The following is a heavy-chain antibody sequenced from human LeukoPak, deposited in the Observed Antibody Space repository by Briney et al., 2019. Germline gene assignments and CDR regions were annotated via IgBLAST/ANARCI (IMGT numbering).Heavy chain of an antibody. CDR2: INPNSGGT. V-gene: IGHV1-2*02. Sequence: GASVKVSCKASGYTFTGYYMHWVRQAPGQGLEWMGWINPNSGGTNYAQKFQGRVTMTRDTSISTAYMELSRLRSDDTAVYYCARDFLGYDSSGYYDDAFDIWGQGTMVTASS. J-gene: IGHJ3*02. CDR3: ARDFLGYDSSGYYDDAFDI. CDR1: GYTFTGYY. D-gene: IGHD3-22*01.